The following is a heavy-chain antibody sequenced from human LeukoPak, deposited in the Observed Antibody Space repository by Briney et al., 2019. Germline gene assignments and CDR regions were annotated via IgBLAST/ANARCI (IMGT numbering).Heavy chain of an antibody. V-gene: IGHV3-53*04. CDR1: GFTVSSNY. CDR3: AREDGGNSAWYFDL. Sequence: GGSLRLSCAASGFTVSSNYMSWFRQPPGKGLEWVSVIYSGGSTNYADSVKGRFTISRHNSKNTLYLQMNSLRTEDTAVHYCAREDGGNSAWYFDLWGRGTLVTVSS. D-gene: IGHD4-23*01. J-gene: IGHJ2*01. CDR2: IYSGGST.